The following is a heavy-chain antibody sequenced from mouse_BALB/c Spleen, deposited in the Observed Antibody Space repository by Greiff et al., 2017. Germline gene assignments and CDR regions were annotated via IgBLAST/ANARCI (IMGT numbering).Heavy chain of an antibody. Sequence: EVMLVESGGGLVQPGGSLRLSCATSGFTFTDYYMSWVRQPPGKALEWLGFIRNKANGYTTEYSASVKGRFTISRYNSQSILYLQMNTLRAEDSATYYCARDVWSYAMDYWGQGTSVTVSS. J-gene: IGHJ4*01. CDR2: IRNKANGYTT. D-gene: IGHD2-10*02. CDR1: GFTFTDYY. V-gene: IGHV7-3*02. CDR3: ARDVWSYAMDY.